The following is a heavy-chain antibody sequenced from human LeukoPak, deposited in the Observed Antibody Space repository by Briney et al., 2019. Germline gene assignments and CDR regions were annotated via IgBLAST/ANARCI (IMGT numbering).Heavy chain of an antibody. CDR2: ISGNGDST. Sequence: GGSLRLSCAASGFIFSSFAMNWVRQAPGKGLEWVSIISGNGDSTHYTDSVKGRFIISRDNSKNTLYLQMNSLRAEDTAVYYCARRAGAYSHPYDYWGQGTLVTVSS. CDR1: GFIFSSFA. V-gene: IGHV3-23*01. D-gene: IGHD4/OR15-4a*01. J-gene: IGHJ4*02. CDR3: ARRAGAYSHPYDY.